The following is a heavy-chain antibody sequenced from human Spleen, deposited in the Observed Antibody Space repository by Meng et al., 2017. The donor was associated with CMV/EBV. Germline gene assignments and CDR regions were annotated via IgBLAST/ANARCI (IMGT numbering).Heavy chain of an antibody. CDR2: INQGGSEK. Sequence: GESLKISCAASGFSFSNYGMHWVRQAPGKGLEWVANINQGGSEKHYLGSVRGRFTISRDNAKNSRSLQMSSLRADDTAVYYCARRSTDYYYGLDVWGQGTTVTVSS. V-gene: IGHV3-7*01. J-gene: IGHJ6*02. D-gene: IGHD2-2*01. CDR1: GFSFSNYG. CDR3: ARRSTDYYYGLDV.